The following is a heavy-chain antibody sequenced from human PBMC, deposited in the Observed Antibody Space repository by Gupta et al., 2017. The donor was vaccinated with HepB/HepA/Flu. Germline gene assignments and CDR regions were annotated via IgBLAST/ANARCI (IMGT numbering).Heavy chain of an antibody. Sequence: QVQLVESGGGVVQPGRSLRLSCAASGVTFRSYGMLWVRQAPGKGLEWVAVIWYDGSNKYYADSVKGRFTISRDNSKNTLYLQMNSLRAEDTAVYYCARAPGRIRGFDYWGQGTLVTVSS. J-gene: IGHJ4*02. CDR1: GVTFRSYG. D-gene: IGHD2-8*02. CDR2: IWYDGSNK. CDR3: ARAPGRIRGFDY. V-gene: IGHV3-33*01.